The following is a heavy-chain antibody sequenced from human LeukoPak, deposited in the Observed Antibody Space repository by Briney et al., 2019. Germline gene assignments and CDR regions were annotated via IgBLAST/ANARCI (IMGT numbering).Heavy chain of an antibody. J-gene: IGHJ3*02. D-gene: IGHD3-9*01. CDR1: GFTFSSYD. CDR2: IGTAGDT. Sequence: GGSLRLSCAASGFTFSSYDMHWARQATGKGLEWVSAIGTAGDTYYPGSVKGRFTISRENAKNSLYLQMNSLRAGDTAVYYCARSYYDILTGYKYDAFDIWGQGTMVTVSS. CDR3: ARSYYDILTGYKYDAFDI. V-gene: IGHV3-13*01.